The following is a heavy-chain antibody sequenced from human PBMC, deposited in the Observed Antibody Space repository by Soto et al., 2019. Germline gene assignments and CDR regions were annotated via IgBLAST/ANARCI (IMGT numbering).Heavy chain of an antibody. CDR3: ARETGDRAFDY. D-gene: IGHD7-27*01. CDR2: IHAGTGNT. V-gene: IGHV1-3*01. CDR1: GYTFTSYA. J-gene: IGHJ4*02. Sequence: QVQFVQSGAELKKPGASVKVSCESSGYTFTSYAVHWVRQAPGQRLEWMGWIHAGTGNTKYSQKFQGRVTFTSDTSASTAYMEVSSLRSEDTAVYFCARETGDRAFDYWGQGTLVTVSS.